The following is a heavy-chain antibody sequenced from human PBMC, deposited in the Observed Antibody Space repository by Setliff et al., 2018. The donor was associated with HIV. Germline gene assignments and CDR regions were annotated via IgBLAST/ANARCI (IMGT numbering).Heavy chain of an antibody. CDR1: HGSFSGYY. CDR3: TRGKSMPTLVT. CDR2: VYYSVNY. V-gene: IGHV4-59*01. D-gene: IGHD2-2*01. J-gene: IGHJ4*02. Sequence: SETLSLTCAFYHGSFSGYYWSWIRQPPGKGLEWIGFVYYSVNYNYNPSLKSRVSISVDTSKNQVSLRLTSVTAADTAVYYCTRGKSMPTLVTWGPGTLVTVSS.